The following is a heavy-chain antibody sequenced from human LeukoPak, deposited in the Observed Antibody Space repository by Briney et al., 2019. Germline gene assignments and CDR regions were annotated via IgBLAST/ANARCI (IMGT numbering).Heavy chain of an antibody. V-gene: IGHV3-9*01. CDR1: GFTFDDYA. D-gene: IGHD2-2*01. Sequence: PGRSLRLSCAASGFTFDDYAMHWVRQAPGQGLEWVLGISCNANSIDYADSVKVRFTISRDNAKNSLYLQMNSLRAEDSALYFCAKTTSGYASSFACWGQGTLVTVSS. CDR3: AKTTSGYASSFAC. CDR2: ISCNANSI. J-gene: IGHJ4*02.